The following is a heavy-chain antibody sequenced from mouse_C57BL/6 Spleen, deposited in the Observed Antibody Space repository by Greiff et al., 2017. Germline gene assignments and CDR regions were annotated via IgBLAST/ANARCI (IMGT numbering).Heavy chain of an antibody. CDR2: IDPETGGT. V-gene: IGHV1-15*01. CDR1: GYTFTDYE. D-gene: IGHD2-5*01. CDR3: TRRDSNFSAWFAY. J-gene: IGHJ3*01. Sequence: VQLQQSGAELVRPGASVTLSCKASGYTFTDYEMHWVKQTPVHGLEWIGAIDPETGGTAYNQKFKGKAILTADKSYSTAYMELRSLTSEDSAVYYCTRRDSNFSAWFAYWGQGTLVTVSA.